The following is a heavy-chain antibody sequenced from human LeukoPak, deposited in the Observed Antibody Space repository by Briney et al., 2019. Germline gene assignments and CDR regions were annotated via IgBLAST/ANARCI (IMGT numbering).Heavy chain of an antibody. V-gene: IGHV1-69*05. D-gene: IGHD5-18*01. CDR3: AXXKSGXXSYYGY. CDR1: GGTFSSYA. J-gene: IGHJ4*02. Sequence: SVKVSCKASGGTFSSYAISWVRQAPGQGLGWMGGIIPIFGTANYAQKLQGRVTMTTDTSTSTAYMELRSLRSDDTAVYYCAXXKSGXXSYYGYXGQXTXXXXSS. CDR2: IIPIFGTA.